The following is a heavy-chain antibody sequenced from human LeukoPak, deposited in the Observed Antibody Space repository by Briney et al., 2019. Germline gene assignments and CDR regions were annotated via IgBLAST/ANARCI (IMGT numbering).Heavy chain of an antibody. V-gene: IGHV3-23*01. CDR2: VSGSGGST. Sequence: PGGSLRLSCAASGFTFSSYAMSWVRLAPGKGLERVSGVSGSGGSTYYADSVKGRFTIARDNSKNTLYLQMNSLRADDTAVYYCANADHYYGSGRNYMDVWGKGTTVTVSS. CDR3: ANADHYYGSGRNYMDV. CDR1: GFTFSSYA. J-gene: IGHJ6*03. D-gene: IGHD3-10*01.